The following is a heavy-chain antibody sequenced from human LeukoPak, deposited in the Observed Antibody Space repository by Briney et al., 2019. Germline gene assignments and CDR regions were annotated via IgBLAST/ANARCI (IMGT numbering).Heavy chain of an antibody. V-gene: IGHV1-3*01. CDR2: INAENGDT. D-gene: IGHD3-10*01. CDR1: GYRFTGYN. CDR3: ARDGSGSQGVNWFDP. J-gene: IGHJ5*02. Sequence: ASVKVSCKASGYRFTGYNIDWVRQAPGQRPEWMGRINAENGDTLYSQKFQGRVTITRDTSASTVYMELNSLRSEDTAIYYCARDGSGSQGVNWFDPWGQGTLVTVSS.